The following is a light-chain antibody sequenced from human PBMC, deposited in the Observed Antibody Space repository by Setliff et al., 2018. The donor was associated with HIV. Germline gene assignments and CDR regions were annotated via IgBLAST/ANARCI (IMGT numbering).Light chain of an antibody. CDR1: SSDLGTYDL. V-gene: IGLV2-23*02. Sequence: QSALTQPASVSGSLGQSITISCTGTSSDLGTYDLVSWFQQHPGKAPKLIIYQVTKWPSGVSNRFSGSMTGNTASLTISGLQADDEADYYCSSYAGVSNVLFGGGTK. CDR3: SSYAGVSNVL. J-gene: IGLJ2*01. CDR2: QVT.